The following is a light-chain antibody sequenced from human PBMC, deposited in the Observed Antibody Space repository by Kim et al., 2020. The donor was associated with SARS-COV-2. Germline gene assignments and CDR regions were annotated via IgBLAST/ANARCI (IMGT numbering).Light chain of an antibody. V-gene: IGKV1-39*01. J-gene: IGKJ1*01. CDR3: QQSYITPWT. CDR2: GAS. CDR1: QSISIY. Sequence: DIQMTQSPSSLSASVGDRVTIICRASQSISIYLNWYQQKPGKAPNLLIYGASGLQSGVPSRISGSGSGTDFTLTISSLQPEDFATYYCQQSYITPWTFGQGTKVEIK.